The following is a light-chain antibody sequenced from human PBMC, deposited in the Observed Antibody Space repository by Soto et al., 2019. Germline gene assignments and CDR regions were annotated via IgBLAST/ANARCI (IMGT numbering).Light chain of an antibody. V-gene: IGKV3-20*01. CDR1: QSVSNSY. J-gene: IGKJ1*01. CDR2: GTS. CDR3: QQYGSSPPT. Sequence: EIVLTQSPGTLSLSPGERATLSCRASQSVSNSYLSWYQQRPGQAPRLLIYGTSRRPIGIPDRFSGSGSGTDFTLNINRLEPEDFALYHCQQYGSSPPTFGQGTKVDIK.